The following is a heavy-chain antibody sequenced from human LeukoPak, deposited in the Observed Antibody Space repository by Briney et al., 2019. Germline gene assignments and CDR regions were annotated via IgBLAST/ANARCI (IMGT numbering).Heavy chain of an antibody. CDR3: AKALPSGSYFSAFDY. CDR1: GFTFDHYA. J-gene: IGHJ4*02. V-gene: IGHV3-9*01. Sequence: GRSLRLSCAASGFTFDHYAIHWVRQAPGKGLEWVSGISWNSDTIDYADSVKGRFTISRDSAMKSVFLQMNSLRAEDTALYYCAKALPSGSYFSAFDYWGQGTLVTVSS. D-gene: IGHD1-26*01. CDR2: ISWNSDTI.